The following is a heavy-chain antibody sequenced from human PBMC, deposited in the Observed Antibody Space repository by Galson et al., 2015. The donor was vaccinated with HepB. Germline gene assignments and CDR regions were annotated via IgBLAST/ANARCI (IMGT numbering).Heavy chain of an antibody. CDR3: ARGGWYPEY. CDR1: GFTLNSYW. V-gene: IGHV3-7*03. D-gene: IGHD6-19*01. J-gene: IGHJ4*02. CDR2: INQGGSET. Sequence: SLRLSCAASGFTLNSYWMSWVRQAPGKGLEWVANINQGGSETYYVDSVKGRFTISRDNAKNSLSLEMNSLRVEDTALYFRARGGWYPEYWGQGILVTVSS.